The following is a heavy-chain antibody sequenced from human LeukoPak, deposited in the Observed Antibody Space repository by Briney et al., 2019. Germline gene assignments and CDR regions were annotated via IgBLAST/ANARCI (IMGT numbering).Heavy chain of an antibody. D-gene: IGHD5-12*01. Sequence: GGSLRLSCVAYGTTFDRYSMDWVRQAPGKGLEWVSYISSGSNTRLYAESVKGRFTISRGNSNDSLFLQMNSLRPEDTAVYYCAREKYLPSGGYYYMDVWGKGTTVTVSS. J-gene: IGHJ6*03. CDR1: GTTFDRYS. CDR2: ISSGSNTR. V-gene: IGHV3-48*04. CDR3: AREKYLPSGGYYYMDV.